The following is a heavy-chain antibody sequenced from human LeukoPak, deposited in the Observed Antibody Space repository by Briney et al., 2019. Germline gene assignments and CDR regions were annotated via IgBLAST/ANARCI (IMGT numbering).Heavy chain of an antibody. J-gene: IGHJ4*02. CDR2: IRSKANSYAT. Sequence: GGSLRLPCAASGFTFSGSAMHWVRQASGKGLEWVGRIRSKANSYATAYAASVKGRFTISRDDSKNTAYLQMNSLKTEDTAVYYCTLLTPEDNFDYWGQGTLVTVSS. CDR1: GFTFSGSA. D-gene: IGHD4-23*01. CDR3: TLLTPEDNFDY. V-gene: IGHV3-73*01.